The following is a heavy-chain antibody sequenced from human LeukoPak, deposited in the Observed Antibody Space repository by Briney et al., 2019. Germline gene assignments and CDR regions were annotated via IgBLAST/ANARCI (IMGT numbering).Heavy chain of an antibody. J-gene: IGHJ6*02. V-gene: IGHV4-34*01. CDR2: INHSGST. D-gene: IGHD4-11*01. Sequence: KPSETLSLTCAVYGGSFSGYYWSWIRQPPGKGLEWIGEINHSGSTYYNPSLKSRVTISIDTSKNQFSLKVTSVTAADTAVYYCARDPPAIRNYQKIHHGMDVWGQGTTVTVSS. CDR1: GGSFSGYY. CDR3: ARDPPAIRNYQKIHHGMDV.